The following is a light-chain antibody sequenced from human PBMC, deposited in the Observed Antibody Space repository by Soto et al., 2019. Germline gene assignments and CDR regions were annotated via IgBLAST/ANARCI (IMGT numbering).Light chain of an antibody. Sequence: ENVLTQSPGTLSLSPGERATLSCRASQSVSTPYLAWYQQKPGQAPRLLIYSTSTRASGIPDRFSGSGSGTGFSRTISRREPEDVAGYYCQQYGSSLWRFGQGTKVEIK. CDR3: QQYGSSLWR. CDR1: QSVSTPY. J-gene: IGKJ1*01. CDR2: STS. V-gene: IGKV3-20*01.